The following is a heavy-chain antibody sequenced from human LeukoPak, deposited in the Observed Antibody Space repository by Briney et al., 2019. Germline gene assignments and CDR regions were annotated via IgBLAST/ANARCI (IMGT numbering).Heavy chain of an antibody. Sequence: GGSLRLSCAASGFTFNDYYMTWIRQAPGKGLEWVSTIKHIGPATYYADSVKGRFTISRDNAKNSLFLQMSSLRADDTAIYYCARAGELRYMDVWGKGTAVTVSS. V-gene: IGHV3-11*04. CDR1: GFTFNDYY. CDR2: IKHIGPAT. D-gene: IGHD3-16*01. J-gene: IGHJ6*03. CDR3: ARAGELRYMDV.